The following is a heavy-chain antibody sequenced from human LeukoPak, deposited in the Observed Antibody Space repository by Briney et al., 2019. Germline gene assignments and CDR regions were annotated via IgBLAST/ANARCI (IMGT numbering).Heavy chain of an antibody. CDR1: GFTFSSYA. CDR3: AKARIAAAGTGAFDV. Sequence: GGSLRLSCAASGFTFSSYAMSWVRLAPGKGLEWVSAFSATDGSAQYAESVKGRFTISRDNSKNSLYLQMNSLRDEDTAVYYCAKARIAAAGTGAFDVWGQGTMVTVSS. V-gene: IGHV3-23*01. D-gene: IGHD6-13*01. CDR2: FSATDGSA. J-gene: IGHJ3*01.